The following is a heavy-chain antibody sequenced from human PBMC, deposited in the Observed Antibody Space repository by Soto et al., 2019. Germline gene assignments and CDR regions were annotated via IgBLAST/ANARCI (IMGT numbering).Heavy chain of an antibody. Sequence: SETLSLTCTVSAGSISSGDYYWSCIRQPPGKGLEWIGYIYYSGSTYYTPSLKSRVTISVDTSKNQFSLKLSSVTAADTAVYYCARDGSSCSYYFDYRGQGTLVTVSS. V-gene: IGHV4-30-4*01. CDR1: AGSISSGDYY. D-gene: IGHD6-13*01. CDR2: IYYSGST. CDR3: ARDGSSCSYYFDY. J-gene: IGHJ4*02.